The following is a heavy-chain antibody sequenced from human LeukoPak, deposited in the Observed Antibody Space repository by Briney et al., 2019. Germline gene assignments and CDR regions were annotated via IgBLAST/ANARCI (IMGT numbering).Heavy chain of an antibody. CDR1: GFTFSSYA. J-gene: IGHJ4*02. V-gene: IGHV3-23*01. Sequence: GGSLRLSCAASGFTFSSYAMTWVRQAPGQGLEWVLAISVGGGSTSYADSVKGRFTISRDNSQNTLYLQMNSLRAEDTAVYYCARDPGDSLYYFDYWGQGTLVTVSS. CDR3: ARDPGDSLYYFDY. CDR2: ISVGGGST. D-gene: IGHD5-18*01.